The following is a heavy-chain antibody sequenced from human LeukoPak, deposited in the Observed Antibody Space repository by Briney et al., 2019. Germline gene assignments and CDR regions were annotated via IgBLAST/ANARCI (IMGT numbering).Heavy chain of an antibody. CDR1: GGTFSSYA. CDR2: IIPIFGTA. D-gene: IGHD6-13*01. J-gene: IGHJ6*03. Sequence: ASVKVSCKASGGTFSSYAISWVRQAPGQGLEWMGGIIPIFGTANYAQKFQGRVTITADKSTSTAYMELSSLRSEDTAVYYCARVLYSSSWYYYYYYMDVWGKGTTVTVSS. V-gene: IGHV1-69*06. CDR3: ARVLYSSSWYYYYYYMDV.